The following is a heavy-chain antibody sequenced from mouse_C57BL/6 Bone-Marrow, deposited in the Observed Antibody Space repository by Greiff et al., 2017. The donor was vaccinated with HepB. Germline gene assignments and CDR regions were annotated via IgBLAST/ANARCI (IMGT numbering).Heavy chain of an antibody. CDR3: ARDYYGSSSFAY. V-gene: IGHV1-59*01. Sequence: QVQLQQPGAELVRPGTSVKLSCKASGYTFTSYWMHWVKQRPGQGLEWIGVIDPSDSYTNYNQKFKGKATLTVDTSSSTAYMQLSSLTSEDSAVYYCARDYYGSSSFAYWGQGTLVTVAA. J-gene: IGHJ3*01. CDR2: IDPSDSYT. CDR1: GYTFTSYW. D-gene: IGHD1-1*01.